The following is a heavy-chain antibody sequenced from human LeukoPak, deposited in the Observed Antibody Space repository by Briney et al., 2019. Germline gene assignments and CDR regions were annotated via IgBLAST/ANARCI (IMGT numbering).Heavy chain of an antibody. CDR2: IKSKTDGGTT. Sequence: GGSLRLSCAASGFTFSNAWMSWVRQAPGKGLEWVGRIKSKTDGGTTDYAAPVKGRFTISRDDSKNTLYLQMNSLKTEDTAVYYCTTEVGVRGVIPFDYWGQGTLVTVSS. D-gene: IGHD3-10*01. CDR3: TTEVGVRGVIPFDY. J-gene: IGHJ4*02. V-gene: IGHV3-15*01. CDR1: GFTFSNAW.